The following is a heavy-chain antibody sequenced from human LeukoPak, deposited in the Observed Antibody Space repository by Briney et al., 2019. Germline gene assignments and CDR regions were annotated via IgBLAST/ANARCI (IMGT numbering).Heavy chain of an antibody. D-gene: IGHD2-2*01. CDR2: ISYDGSNK. CDR3: ARGLSSTSCR. CDR1: GFTFSSYA. J-gene: IGHJ4*02. V-gene: IGHV3-30-3*01. Sequence: GGSLRLSCAASGFTFSSYAMHWVRQAPGKGLEWVAVISYDGSNKYYADSVKGRFTISRDSSKNTLYLQMNSLRAEDTAVYYCARGLSSTSCRWGQGTLVTVSS.